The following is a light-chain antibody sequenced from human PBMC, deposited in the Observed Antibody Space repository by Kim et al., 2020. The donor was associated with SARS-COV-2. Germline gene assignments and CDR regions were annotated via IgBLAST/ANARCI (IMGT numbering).Light chain of an antibody. V-gene: IGKV3-15*01. Sequence: EIIMTQSPATLSVSPGEKVTLSCSASQDIKNNLVWYQQKPGQAPRLLIYGASARATGLPARFSGSGYGTDFSLTISSLQSEDFAVYYCQQSSNWPKTFGQGTKVDIK. J-gene: IGKJ1*01. CDR3: QQSSNWPKT. CDR2: GAS. CDR1: QDIKNN.